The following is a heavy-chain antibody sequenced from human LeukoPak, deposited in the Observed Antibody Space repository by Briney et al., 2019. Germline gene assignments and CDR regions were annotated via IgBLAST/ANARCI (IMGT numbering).Heavy chain of an antibody. D-gene: IGHD1-26*01. V-gene: IGHV3-23*01. CDR1: GFTFSSSA. Sequence: GGSLRLSCAASGFTFSSSAMSWVRQAPGKGLEWVSAISNNGGYTYYADSVQGRFTISRDNSKSTLCLQMNSLRAEGTAVYYCAKGGKWDVTPFDYWGQGTLVTISS. J-gene: IGHJ4*02. CDR2: ISNNGGYT. CDR3: AKGGKWDVTPFDY.